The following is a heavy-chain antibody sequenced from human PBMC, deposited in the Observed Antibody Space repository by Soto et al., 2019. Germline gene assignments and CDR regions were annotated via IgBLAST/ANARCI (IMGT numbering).Heavy chain of an antibody. V-gene: IGHV3-15*07. CDR3: FTGIPPVPTYDGD. CDR1: GFTFNIAW. D-gene: IGHD4-17*01. CDR2: IKSKTDGETT. J-gene: IGHJ4*02. Sequence: PGGSLRLSCAASGFTFNIAWMNWVRQAPGKGLEWVGRIKSKTDGETTDYAAPVKGRFIISRDDSENTLFLQMNSLKTEDTAFYYCFTGIPPVPTYDGDWGQGTLVTVSS.